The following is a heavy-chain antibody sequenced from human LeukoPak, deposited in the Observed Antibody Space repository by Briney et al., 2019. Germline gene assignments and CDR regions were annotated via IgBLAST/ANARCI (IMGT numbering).Heavy chain of an antibody. CDR3: ASILYG. CDR2: FSSGGRT. D-gene: IGHD2-2*02. CDR1: GFTVSTYS. V-gene: IGHV3-53*01. J-gene: IGHJ4*02. Sequence: PGGSLRLSCAASGFTVSTYSMSWVRQASGKGLEWVATFSSGGRTSYADSVKGRFTISRDTSQNTVFLQMNSLRDEDTALYYCASILYGWGQGTLVTVSS.